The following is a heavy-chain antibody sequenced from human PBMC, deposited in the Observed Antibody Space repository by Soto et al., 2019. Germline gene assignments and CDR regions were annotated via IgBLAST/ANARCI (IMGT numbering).Heavy chain of an antibody. Sequence: ASVKVSCKPSGYSFSDYFIQWVRQAPGQGLEWVAWINPKTAATNYAKKFQGRVSLTWDTSSTAAYMELTRLRPDDTAVYYCARIKWGLNYYNGMDVWGQGTTVTVSS. D-gene: IGHD1-26*01. J-gene: IGHJ6*02. CDR3: ARIKWGLNYYNGMDV. CDR2: INPKTAAT. CDR1: GYSFSDYF. V-gene: IGHV1-2*02.